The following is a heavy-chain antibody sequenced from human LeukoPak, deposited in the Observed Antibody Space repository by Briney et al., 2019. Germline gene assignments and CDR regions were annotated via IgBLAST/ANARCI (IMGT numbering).Heavy chain of an antibody. Sequence: SETLSLTCTVSGGSISSSSYYWGWIRQPPGKGLEWIGSIYYSGSTYYNPSLKSRVTISVDTSKNQFSLKLSSVTAADTAVYYCARRGYSYGYRYLNYWGQGTLVTVSS. CDR1: GGSISSSSYY. D-gene: IGHD5-18*01. CDR3: ARRGYSYGYRYLNY. V-gene: IGHV4-39*01. CDR2: IYYSGST. J-gene: IGHJ4*02.